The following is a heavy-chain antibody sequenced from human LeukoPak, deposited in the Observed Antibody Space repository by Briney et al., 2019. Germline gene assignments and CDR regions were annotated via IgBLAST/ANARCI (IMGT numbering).Heavy chain of an antibody. V-gene: IGHV3-53*01. CDR3: ARGHYDYYYYGMDV. J-gene: IGHJ6*02. Sequence: PGGSLRLSCAASGFTVSSNYMSWVRQAPGKGLEWVSVIYSGGSTYYADPVKGRFTISRDNSKNTLYLQMNSLRAEDTAVYYCARGHYDYYYYGMDVWGQGTTVTVSS. CDR2: IYSGGST. D-gene: IGHD3-16*01. CDR1: GFTVSSNY.